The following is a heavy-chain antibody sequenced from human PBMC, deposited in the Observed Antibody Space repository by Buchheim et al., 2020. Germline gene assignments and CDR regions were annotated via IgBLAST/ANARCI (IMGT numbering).Heavy chain of an antibody. CDR2: ISYDGSNK. CDR3: ARELCGGDCYWDY. V-gene: IGHV3-30-3*01. J-gene: IGHJ4*02. D-gene: IGHD2-21*02. Sequence: QVQLVESGGGVVQPGRSLRLSCAASGFTFSSYAMHWVRQAPGKGLEWVAVISYDGSNKYYADSVKGRFTISRDNSKNTLYLQMNSLRAEDTAVYYCARELCGGDCYWDYWGQGTL. CDR1: GFTFSSYA.